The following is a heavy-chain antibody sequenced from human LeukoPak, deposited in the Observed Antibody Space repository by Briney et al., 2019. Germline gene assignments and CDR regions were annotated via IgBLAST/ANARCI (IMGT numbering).Heavy chain of an antibody. CDR2: IYIDRST. V-gene: IGHV3-53*01. CDR3: ARARLGYSYVIDY. Sequence: GGSLRLSCAASGFTVSSNYMSWVRQALGKGLEWVSVIYIDRSTYYADSVKGRFTISRDNSKNTLYLQMNSLRAEDTAVYYCARARLGYSYVIDYWGQGTLVTVSP. CDR1: GFTVSSNY. D-gene: IGHD5-18*01. J-gene: IGHJ4*02.